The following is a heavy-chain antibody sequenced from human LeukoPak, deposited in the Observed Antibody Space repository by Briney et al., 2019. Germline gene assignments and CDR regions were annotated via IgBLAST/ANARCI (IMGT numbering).Heavy chain of an antibody. CDR2: INPSSGGT. Sequence: ASVKVSCKASGYTFTGYFLHWVRQAPGQGLEWMGWINPSSGGTNFAQKFQGRVTMTRDTSISTAYMELSRLRSDDTAVYYCARVNNYYDSSGYLYYFDNWGQGTLVTVSS. CDR3: ARVNNYYDSSGYLYYFDN. D-gene: IGHD3-22*01. CDR1: GYTFTGYF. J-gene: IGHJ4*02. V-gene: IGHV1-2*02.